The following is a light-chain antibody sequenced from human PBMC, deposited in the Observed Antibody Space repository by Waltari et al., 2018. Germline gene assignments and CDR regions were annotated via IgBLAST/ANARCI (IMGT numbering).Light chain of an antibody. J-gene: IGLJ1*01. V-gene: IGLV3-21*04. Sequence: SYVLTQPPSVSVAPGKTARIPCGGNNIGSKSVHWYQQKPGQAPVLVIYYDSDRPSGIPERFSGSNSGNTATLTISRVEAGDEADYYCQVWDSSSDHPVFGTGTKVTVL. CDR1: NIGSKS. CDR2: YDS. CDR3: QVWDSSSDHPV.